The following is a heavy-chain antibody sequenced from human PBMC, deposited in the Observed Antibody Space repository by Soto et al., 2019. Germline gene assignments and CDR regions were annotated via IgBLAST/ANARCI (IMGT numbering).Heavy chain of an antibody. J-gene: IGHJ4*02. Sequence: PGGSLRLSCAASGFTFSNAWMNWVRQAPGKGLEWVGRIKSKTDGGTTDYAAPVKGRFTISRDDSKNTLYLQMNSLKTEDTAVYYCTTGSERAYYYDSSGCFDYWGQGTLVTVSS. V-gene: IGHV3-15*07. CDR1: GFTFSNAW. CDR3: TTGSERAYYYDSSGCFDY. CDR2: IKSKTDGGTT. D-gene: IGHD3-22*01.